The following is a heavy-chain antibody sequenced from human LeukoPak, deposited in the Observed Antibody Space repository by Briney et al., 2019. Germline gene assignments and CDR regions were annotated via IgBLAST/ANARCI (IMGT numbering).Heavy chain of an antibody. V-gene: IGHV3-23*01. Sequence: GGSLRLSCATSGFTFSSYAMNWVRKAPGKGLEWVSTITATGGTTYYADSVKGRFTISRDNSKNTLYLQLSSLTVEDTAVYYCAKAVNPATSSSSFLFFDSWGQGTLVAVSS. CDR2: ITATGGTT. J-gene: IGHJ4*02. D-gene: IGHD6-13*01. CDR3: AKAVNPATSSSSFLFFDS. CDR1: GFTFSSYA.